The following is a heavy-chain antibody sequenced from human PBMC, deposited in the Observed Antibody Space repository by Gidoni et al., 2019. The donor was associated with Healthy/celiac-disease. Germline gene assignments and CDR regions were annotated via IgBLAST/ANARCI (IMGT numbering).Heavy chain of an antibody. D-gene: IGHD2-15*01. V-gene: IGHV3-9*01. J-gene: IGHJ4*02. Sequence: EVQAVESGGGLVQQGRSLRVSCAAPGFTFDDSDMLWVRQAPGKGLEWVSCSSWNSGRIGYADSVKGRFTISRDNSNDSLYLQLNSLRAEDTAFYYCAKGLILHKYCSGGSCYHSYCDYLGQGTLVPVS. CDR1: GFTFDDSD. CDR2: SSWNSGRI. CDR3: AKGLILHKYCSGGSCYHSYCDY.